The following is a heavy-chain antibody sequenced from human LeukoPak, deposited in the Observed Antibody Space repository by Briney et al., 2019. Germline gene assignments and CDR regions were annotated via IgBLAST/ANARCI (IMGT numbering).Heavy chain of an antibody. V-gene: IGHV4-34*01. Sequence: SETLSLTCAVYGGSFSGYYWSWIRQPPGKGLEWIGEINHSGSTNYNPSLKSRVTIPVDTSKNQFSLKLSSVTAADTAVYYCARVVLMVYAIPGRNAFDIWGQGTMVTVSS. D-gene: IGHD2-8*01. CDR2: INHSGST. CDR1: GGSFSGYY. J-gene: IGHJ3*02. CDR3: ARVVLMVYAIPGRNAFDI.